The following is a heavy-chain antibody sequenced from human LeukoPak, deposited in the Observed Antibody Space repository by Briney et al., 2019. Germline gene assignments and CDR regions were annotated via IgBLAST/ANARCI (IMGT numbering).Heavy chain of an antibody. V-gene: IGHV1-8*01. CDR2: MNPNSGNT. D-gene: IGHD2-2*02. CDR3: ARGPYPYQLLYRRDDWFDP. CDR1: GYTFTSYD. J-gene: IGHJ5*02. Sequence: GASVKVSCKASGYTFTSYDINWVRQATGQGLEWMGWMNPNSGNTGYAQKFQGRVTMTRNTSISTAYMELSSLRSEDTAVYYCARGPYPYQLLYRRDDWFDPWGQGTLVTVSS.